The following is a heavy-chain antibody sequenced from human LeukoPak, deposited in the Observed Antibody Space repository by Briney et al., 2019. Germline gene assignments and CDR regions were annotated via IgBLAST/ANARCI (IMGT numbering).Heavy chain of an antibody. D-gene: IGHD4-11*01. CDR1: GYTFTSYA. Sequence: ALVKVSCKASGYTFTSYAMNWVRQAPGQGLEWMGWINTNTGNPTYAQGFTGRFVFSLDTSVSTAYLQISGLKAEDTAVYYCARGPPPTVLTTFGWFDPWGQGTLVTVSS. J-gene: IGHJ5*02. CDR2: INTNTGNP. CDR3: ARGPPPTVLTTFGWFDP. V-gene: IGHV7-4-1*02.